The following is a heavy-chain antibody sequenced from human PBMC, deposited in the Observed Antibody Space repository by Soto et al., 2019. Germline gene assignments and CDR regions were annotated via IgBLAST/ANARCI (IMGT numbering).Heavy chain of an antibody. CDR1: GVSLNSGHYY. J-gene: IGHJ4*02. D-gene: IGHD2-15*01. CDR2: IYYDEST. V-gene: IGHV4-39*01. CDR3: GKVLIGATRHTDVDS. Sequence: QVQLQESGPGLLKPLETLSLTCTVSGVSLNSGHYYWVWIRQSPGKGLAWIASIYYDESTYYNPSLKSRVTISTDKPKNQFSLTLKSVTAADTAVYYYGKVLIGATRHTDVDSWGQGALVTVSS.